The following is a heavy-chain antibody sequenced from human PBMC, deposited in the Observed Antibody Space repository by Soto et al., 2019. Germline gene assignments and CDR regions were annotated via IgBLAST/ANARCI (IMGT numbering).Heavy chain of an antibody. D-gene: IGHD2-2*01. CDR1: GGTFSSYA. Sequence: QVQLVQSGAEVKKPGSSVKVSCKASGGTFSSYAISWVRQAPGQGLEWMGGIIPIVGSANYAQKFQGRVTITADESTSTAYTELSSLRSEDTAVYYCARSQGSSTSLEIYYYYYYGMDVWGQGTTVTVSS. J-gene: IGHJ6*02. V-gene: IGHV1-69*01. CDR3: ARSQGSSTSLEIYYYYYYGMDV. CDR2: IIPIVGSA.